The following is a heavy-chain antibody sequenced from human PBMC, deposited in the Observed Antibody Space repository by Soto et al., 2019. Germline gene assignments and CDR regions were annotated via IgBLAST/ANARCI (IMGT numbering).Heavy chain of an antibody. CDR1: GFTFSSHA. Sequence: EVQLLESGGGLVQPGGSLRLSCAASGFTFSSHAMSWVRQAPGKGLEWVASMSGSGDNTYHADSVKGRFTVSRDNSKNTLYLQMNSLRVEDPAVYYCAKVSYTNYNWFDPWGQGTLVTVSS. CDR2: MSGSGDNT. D-gene: IGHD4-4*01. J-gene: IGHJ5*02. CDR3: AKVSYTNYNWFDP. V-gene: IGHV3-23*01.